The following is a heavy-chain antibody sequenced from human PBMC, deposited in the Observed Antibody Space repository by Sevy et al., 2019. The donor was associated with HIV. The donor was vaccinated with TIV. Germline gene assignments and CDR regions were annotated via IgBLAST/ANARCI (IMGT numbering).Heavy chain of an antibody. CDR2: ISRDGSVK. D-gene: IGHD6-19*01. J-gene: IGHJ4*02. CDR1: GFTFYSYG. Sequence: GGSLRLSCAASGFTFYSYGMHWVRQTPDKGLEWVAAISRDGSVKFYADSVKGRFTISRDNSKNTLYLHISSLTTEDTAMYYCAKIPVAGLDYWGQGTLVTVSS. V-gene: IGHV3-30*18. CDR3: AKIPVAGLDY.